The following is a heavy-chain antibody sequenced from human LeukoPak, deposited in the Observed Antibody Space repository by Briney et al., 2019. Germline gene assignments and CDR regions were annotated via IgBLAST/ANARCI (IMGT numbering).Heavy chain of an antibody. V-gene: IGHV5-51*01. CDR3: ARGDDGSGKLFDY. CDR2: IYPGDSDT. CDR1: GYTFTSYW. J-gene: IGHJ4*02. Sequence: GESLKISCKGSGYTFTSYWIGWGRKMPGKGLGGRGIIYPGDSDTRYSPSFQGQVTISADKSISTAYLQWSSLKASDTAMYYCARGDDGSGKLFDYWGQGTLVTVSS. D-gene: IGHD3-10*01.